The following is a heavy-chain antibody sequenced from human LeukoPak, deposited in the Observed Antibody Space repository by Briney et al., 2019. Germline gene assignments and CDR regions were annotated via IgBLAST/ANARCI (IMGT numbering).Heavy chain of an antibody. Sequence: GGSLRLSCAASGFTFSSHAMSWVRQAPGKGLEWVSTISGSGGSTHYADSVKGRFTISRDNSKNTLYLQMNSLRAEDTAVYYCAKGSGGSYWVIDYWGQGTLVTVSS. CDR3: AKGSGGSYWVIDY. J-gene: IGHJ4*02. V-gene: IGHV3-23*01. CDR1: GFTFSSHA. D-gene: IGHD1-26*01. CDR2: ISGSGGST.